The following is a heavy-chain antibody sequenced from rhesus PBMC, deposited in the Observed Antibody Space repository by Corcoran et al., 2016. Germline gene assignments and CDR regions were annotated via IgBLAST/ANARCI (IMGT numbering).Heavy chain of an antibody. Sequence: QVQLQESGPGLVKPSETLSLTCAVSGYSMSSNYWRWIRQPPGKGLEWIGYIDGSSGSTYYYPSLTSPFTISTDRPKHQFSLKLSSVPAADTALYYCARVGRSGADYYFYYWGQGVLVTVSS. CDR2: IDGSSGST. CDR1: GYSMSSNY. V-gene: IGHV4-147*01. D-gene: IGHD7-45*01. CDR3: ARVGRSGADYYFYY. J-gene: IGHJ4*01.